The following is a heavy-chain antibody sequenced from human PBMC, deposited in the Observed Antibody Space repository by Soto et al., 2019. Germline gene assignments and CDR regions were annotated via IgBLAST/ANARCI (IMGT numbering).Heavy chain of an antibody. CDR3: ARSGSYHYSDY. Sequence: QVQLVESGGGVVKPGGSLRLSCAASGFTFSGYYMSWIRQAPGKGLEWVSYISSSSSYTNYADSVKGRFTISRDNAKNSLYLQMNSLRAEDTAVYYCARSGSYHYSDYWGQGTLVTVSS. CDR1: GFTFSGYY. V-gene: IGHV3-11*06. CDR2: ISSSSSYT. J-gene: IGHJ4*02. D-gene: IGHD1-26*01.